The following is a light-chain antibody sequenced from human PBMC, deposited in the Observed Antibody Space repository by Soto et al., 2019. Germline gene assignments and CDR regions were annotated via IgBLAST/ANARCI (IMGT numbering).Light chain of an antibody. CDR1: KNIGNK. CDR2: GAS. CDR3: RQQGSTQWT. Sequence: IVMTQSRGALSVSPGERPTLSSRASKNIGNKVGGYQQKPGQAPRLLIYGASTRATGIPVRFSGSGSGTEVTLTISRLEPADFAVYYCRQQGSTQWTFGQGTKVDIK. J-gene: IGKJ1*01. V-gene: IGKV3-15*01.